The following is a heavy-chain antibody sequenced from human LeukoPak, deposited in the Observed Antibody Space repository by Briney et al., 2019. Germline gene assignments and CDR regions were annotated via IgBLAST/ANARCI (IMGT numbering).Heavy chain of an antibody. CDR2: INTGTGNQ. CDR1: GYTFPSYA. D-gene: IGHD3-10*01. J-gene: IGHJ4*02. Sequence: ASVKVSCKTSGYTFPSYAMNWVRQAPGQGPEFMGWINTGTGNQTYAQGFTGRLVFPLDTPVRAPYLPTSTLKPEATAVYYCASFGAHSFDYWGQGTLVTVSS. V-gene: IGHV7-4-1*02. CDR3: ASFGAHSFDY.